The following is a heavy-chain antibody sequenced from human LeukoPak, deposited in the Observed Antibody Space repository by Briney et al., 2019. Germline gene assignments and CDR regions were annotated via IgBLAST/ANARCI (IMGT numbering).Heavy chain of an antibody. CDR1: GFTFSSYA. D-gene: IGHD3-10*01. J-gene: IGHJ4*02. CDR3: TRGREGNYGLFDS. CDR2: ISGSGGST. V-gene: IGHV3-23*01. Sequence: GGSLRLSCAASGFTFSSYAMSWVRQAPGKGLEWVSAISGSGGSTYYADSVKGRFTISRDNAKNTLYLQMNSLSAEDTAVYYCTRGREGNYGLFDSWGQGTLVTASS.